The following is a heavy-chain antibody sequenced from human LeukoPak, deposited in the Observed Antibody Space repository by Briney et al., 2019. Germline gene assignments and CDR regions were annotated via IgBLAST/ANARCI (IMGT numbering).Heavy chain of an antibody. CDR2: IRGKANSYAT. J-gene: IGHJ6*03. D-gene: IGHD2-21*01. CDR1: GFTFSGSA. CDR3: TIVGYMDG. V-gene: IGHV3-73*01. Sequence: PGGSLKLSCAASGFTFSGSAMHWVRQASGKGLEWVGRIRGKANSYATAYAASVKGRFTISRDDSKNTAYLQMNSLKTEDTAVYYCTIVGYMDGWGKGTTVTVSS.